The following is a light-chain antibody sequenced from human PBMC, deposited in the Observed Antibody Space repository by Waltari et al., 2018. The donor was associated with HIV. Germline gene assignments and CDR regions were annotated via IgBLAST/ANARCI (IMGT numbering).Light chain of an antibody. Sequence: EIVLTQSPATLSLSPGERAALSCRASRGVADSYLAWDQQKPGQAPRLLVYGGSTRAAGVADRFSAFWSDRDFFLIIRSLEPQDCAMYFCQQYGSSPWTFGQGTKV. CDR2: GGS. CDR1: RGVADSY. V-gene: IGKV3-20*01. CDR3: QQYGSSPWT. J-gene: IGKJ1*01.